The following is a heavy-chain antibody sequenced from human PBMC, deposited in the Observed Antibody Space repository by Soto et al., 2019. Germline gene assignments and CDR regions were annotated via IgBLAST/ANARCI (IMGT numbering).Heavy chain of an antibody. CDR2: IIPLFGTT. Sequence: PSVKVSCKASGGTFTNYAVSWVRQAPGQGPEWMGDIIPLFGTTNYAQKFQGRLTIVADESTSTGYMELTNLRSEDTALYYCARVAYTSRATHWFDCWGQGTLVTVSS. CDR3: ARVAYTSRATHWFDC. CDR1: GGTFTNYA. D-gene: IGHD3-16*01. V-gene: IGHV1-69*13. J-gene: IGHJ5*01.